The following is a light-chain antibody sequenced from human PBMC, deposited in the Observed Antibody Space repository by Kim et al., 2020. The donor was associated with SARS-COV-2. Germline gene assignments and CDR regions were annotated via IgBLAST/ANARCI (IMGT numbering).Light chain of an antibody. CDR2: AAS. CDR3: QQANSFPYS. V-gene: IGKV1-12*01. Sequence: SASVGDRVTITCRASQGISSWLAEYQQKPGKASKLLIYAASSLQSGVPSRFSGSGSGTDFTLTISSLQPEDFATYYCQQANSFPYSVGQGTKLEI. CDR1: QGISSW. J-gene: IGKJ2*03.